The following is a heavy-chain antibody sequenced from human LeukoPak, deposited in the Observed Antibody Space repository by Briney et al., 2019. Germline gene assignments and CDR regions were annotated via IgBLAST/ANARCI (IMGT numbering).Heavy chain of an antibody. CDR1: GFTFSNYE. J-gene: IGHJ4*02. Sequence: PGGSLRLSCAAPGFTFSNYEMNWVRQAPGTGLEWVALISYDGSNKYYADSVKGRFTISRDNSKNTLFLQMNSLRAEDTALYYCAKDIRGSYYYGPGSPFDYWGQGTLVTVSS. V-gene: IGHV3-30*04. CDR3: AKDIRGSYYYGPGSPFDY. CDR2: ISYDGSNK. D-gene: IGHD3-10*01.